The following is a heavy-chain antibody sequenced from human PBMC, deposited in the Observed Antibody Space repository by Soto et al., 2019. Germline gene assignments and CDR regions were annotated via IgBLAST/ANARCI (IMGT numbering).Heavy chain of an antibody. D-gene: IGHD1-26*01. V-gene: IGHV3-30*02. J-gene: IGHJ4*02. CDR1: GFTFYSFA. CDR2: IGSNGSDK. Sequence: GGSLRLSCAASGFTFYSFAMAWVRQAPGKGLEWVSFIGSNGSDKYYADSVKGRFTISRDNSKNTLYLQMNSLRAEDTAVYYCAKDGSHNFDYWGQGTLVTVSS. CDR3: AKDGSHNFDY.